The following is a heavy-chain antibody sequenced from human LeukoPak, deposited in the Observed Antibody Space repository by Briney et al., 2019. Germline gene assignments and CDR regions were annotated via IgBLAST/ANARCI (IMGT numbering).Heavy chain of an antibody. D-gene: IGHD2-15*01. Sequence: KAGGSLRLSCAASGFTFSGYSMNWVRQAPGKGLEWVSSISSSSSYIYYADSVKGRFTISRDNAKNSLYLQMNSLRAEDTAVYYCARDAIYCSGGSCYDDYWGQGTLVTVSS. CDR2: ISSSSSYI. CDR3: ARDAIYCSGGSCYDDY. J-gene: IGHJ4*02. CDR1: GFTFSGYS. V-gene: IGHV3-21*01.